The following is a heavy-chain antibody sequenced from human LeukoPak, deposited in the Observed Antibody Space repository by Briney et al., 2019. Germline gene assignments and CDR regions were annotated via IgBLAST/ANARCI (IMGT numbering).Heavy chain of an antibody. D-gene: IGHD2-21*02. J-gene: IGHJ4*02. Sequence: PGGSLRLSCAVSGITLSNYGMSWVRQAPGKGLEWVSTIGVSGMYYAASVKGRFTISRDNSKNTLYLQMNSLRAEDTAVYYCAKRAILPAIQFYFDSWGQGTLVTVSS. V-gene: IGHV3-23*01. CDR1: GITLSNYG. CDR2: IGVSGM. CDR3: AKRAILPAIQFYFDS.